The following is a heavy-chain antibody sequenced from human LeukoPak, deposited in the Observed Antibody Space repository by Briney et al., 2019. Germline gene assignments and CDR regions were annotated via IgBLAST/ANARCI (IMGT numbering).Heavy chain of an antibody. J-gene: IGHJ6*03. Sequence: SETLSLTCAVSGYSISSGYYWGWIRQPPGKGLEWIGRIYHSGSTYYNPSLKRRVTISVDTSKNQFFLKLSSVTAADTAVYYCARVWIRGYSYESYYYYYYMDVWGKGTTVTVSS. CDR2: IYHSGST. D-gene: IGHD5-18*01. V-gene: IGHV4-38-2*01. CDR3: ARVWIRGYSYESYYYYYYMDV. CDR1: GYSISSGYY.